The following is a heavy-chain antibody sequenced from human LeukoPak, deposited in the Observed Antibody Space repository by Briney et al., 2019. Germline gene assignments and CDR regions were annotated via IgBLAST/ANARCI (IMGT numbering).Heavy chain of an antibody. CDR3: ARDRNPTYYDFWSGYYSPALRGMDV. D-gene: IGHD3-3*01. CDR2: IIPILGIA. Sequence: GASVKVSCKASGGTFSSYAISWVRQAPGQGLERMGRIIPILGIANYAQKFQGRVTITADKSTSTAYMELSSLRSEDTAVYYCARDRNPTYYDFWSGYYSPALRGMDVWGQGTTVTVSS. V-gene: IGHV1-69*04. CDR1: GGTFSSYA. J-gene: IGHJ6*02.